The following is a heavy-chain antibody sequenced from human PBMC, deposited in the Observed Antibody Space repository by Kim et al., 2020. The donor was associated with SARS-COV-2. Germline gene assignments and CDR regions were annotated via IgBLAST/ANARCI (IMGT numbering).Heavy chain of an antibody. V-gene: IGHV3-7*01. CDR1: GFSLSKDD. J-gene: IGHJ1*01. D-gene: IGHD3-10*01. CDR2: LRHDGGGT. Sequence: GGSLRLSCAASGFSLSKDDMSWVRQAPGKGLQWVSSLRHDGGGTYYVDSVKGRFTISRDSAQNTLFLHMSSLRAEDSAVYYCARAISDEESHGGGVYFLHWGQGTLVTVSS. CDR3: ARAISDEESHGGGVYFLH.